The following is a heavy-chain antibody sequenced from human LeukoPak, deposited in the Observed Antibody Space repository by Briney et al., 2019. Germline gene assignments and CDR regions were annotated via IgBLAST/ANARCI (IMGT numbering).Heavy chain of an antibody. CDR3: ARARLGSYYGPFDY. Sequence: PSETLSLTCTVSGGSISRYYWSWIRQPPGKGLEWIGYIYYSGSTNYNPSLKSRVTISVDTSKNQFSLKLSSVTAADTAVYYCARARLGSYYGPFDYWGQGTLVTVSS. CDR2: IYYSGST. J-gene: IGHJ4*02. D-gene: IGHD1-26*01. CDR1: GGSISRYY. V-gene: IGHV4-59*01.